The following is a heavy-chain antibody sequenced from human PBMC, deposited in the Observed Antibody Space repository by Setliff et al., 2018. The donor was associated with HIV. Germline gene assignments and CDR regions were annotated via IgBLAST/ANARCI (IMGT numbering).Heavy chain of an antibody. CDR2: INPNSGGT. D-gene: IGHD3-22*01. V-gene: IGHV1-2*05. CDR3: ARQTRTYYYDSSGYSTAFDI. Sequence: GASVKVSCKASGYTFTDYYIHWVRQAPGQGLEWMGRINPNSGGTNYAQKFQGRVTMTXDTSISTAYMELSSLRSDDTVMYYCARQTRTYYYDSSGYSTAFDIWGQGTMVTVS. CDR1: GYTFTDYY. J-gene: IGHJ3*02.